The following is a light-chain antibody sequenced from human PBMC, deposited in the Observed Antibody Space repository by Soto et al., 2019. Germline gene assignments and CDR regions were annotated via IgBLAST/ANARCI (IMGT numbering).Light chain of an antibody. Sequence: DIQLTQSASFLSASVGDRVTITCRASQGISSYLAWYQQKPGKAPKLLVYAASTLESGVPSRFSGSGFGTEFTLTISSLQPEDFATFYCQQLESYPLTFGGGTKVEIK. CDR2: AAS. J-gene: IGKJ4*01. CDR3: QQLESYPLT. V-gene: IGKV1-9*01. CDR1: QGISSY.